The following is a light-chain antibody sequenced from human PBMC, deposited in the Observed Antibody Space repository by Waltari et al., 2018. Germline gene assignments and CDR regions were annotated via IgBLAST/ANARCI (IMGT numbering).Light chain of an antibody. Sequence: QSALNQPASVSGSPGQSITLSCTAPRRDVGGLSCVSWYQQYPGKAPKLLIYDVSKRPSGVSSRFSGSKSGNTASLTISGLQAEDEAGYYCSSYTGSSTHYVFGTGTKVTVL. CDR2: DVS. J-gene: IGLJ1*01. CDR1: RRDVGGLSC. CDR3: SSYTGSSTHYV. V-gene: IGLV2-14*01.